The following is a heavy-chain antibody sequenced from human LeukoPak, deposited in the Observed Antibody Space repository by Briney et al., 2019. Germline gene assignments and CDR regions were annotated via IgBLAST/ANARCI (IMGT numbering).Heavy chain of an antibody. CDR3: AKVGPPYSSGWSIEFDY. V-gene: IGHV3-23*01. D-gene: IGHD6-19*01. CDR2: IGDRGSDT. CDR1: GFTFNIYV. J-gene: IGHJ4*02. Sequence: PGGSLRLSYAASGFTFNIYVMTWVRQAPGKGLEWVSAIGDRGSDTYYADPVKGRFTISRDNSKYTLYLQMSRLRAEDTAVYYCAKVGPPYSSGWSIEFDYWGRGTLVTVSS.